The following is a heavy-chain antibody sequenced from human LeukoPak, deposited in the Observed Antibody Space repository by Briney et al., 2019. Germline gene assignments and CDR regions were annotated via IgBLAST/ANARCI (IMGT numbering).Heavy chain of an antibody. V-gene: IGHV1-24*01. Sequence: ASVKVSCKVSGYTLTELSMHWVRQAPGKGLEWMGGFDPEDGETIYAQKFQGRVTMTEDTSTSTAYMELRSLRSDDTAVYYCARVSLYYYYMDVWGKGTTVTVSS. CDR2: FDPEDGET. CDR1: GYTLTELS. CDR3: ARVSLYYYYMDV. J-gene: IGHJ6*03.